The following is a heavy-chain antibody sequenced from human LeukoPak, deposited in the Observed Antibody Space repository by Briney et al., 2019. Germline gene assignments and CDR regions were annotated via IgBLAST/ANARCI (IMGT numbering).Heavy chain of an antibody. D-gene: IGHD3-22*01. CDR3: ARRGSSTTMIVVVPLDY. CDR2: INPNSGGT. Sequence: GASVKVSCKASGYTFTGYYMHWVRQAPGQGLEWMGWINPNSGGTNYAQKFQGRVTMTRDTSISTAYMELSRLRSDDTAVYYCARRGSSTTMIVVVPLDYWGQGTLVTVSS. V-gene: IGHV1-2*02. J-gene: IGHJ4*02. CDR1: GYTFTGYY.